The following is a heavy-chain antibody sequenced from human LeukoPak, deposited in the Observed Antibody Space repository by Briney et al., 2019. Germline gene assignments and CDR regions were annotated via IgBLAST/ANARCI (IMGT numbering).Heavy chain of an antibody. CDR2: ISGSGGST. Sequence: GGSLRLSCAASGFTFSSYAMSWVRQAPGKGLEWVSAISGSGGSTYYADSVKGRFTISRDNSKNTLYLQMNSLRAADTAVYYCARVPRSYYYYYMDVWGKGTTVTVSS. J-gene: IGHJ6*03. V-gene: IGHV3-23*01. CDR1: GFTFSSYA. CDR3: ARVPRSYYYYYMDV.